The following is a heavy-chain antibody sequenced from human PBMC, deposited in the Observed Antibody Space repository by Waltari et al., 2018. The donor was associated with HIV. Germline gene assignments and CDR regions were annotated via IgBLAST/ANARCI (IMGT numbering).Heavy chain of an antibody. V-gene: IGHV3-7*01. J-gene: IGHJ4*02. D-gene: IGHD1-1*01. CDR3: AIESTTGCHFAA. CDR2: IKEDGSKE. Sequence: EVKLLEYGGRLVQPGQSLILSCAASGFKIDANWMSWVRQTPGKGLEWVANIKEDGSKEFFVDSVKGRFTIPRDNAKHSLFLQMTHLTVDDTAVYFCAIESTTGCHFAAWGQGTQVTVSS. CDR1: GFKIDANW.